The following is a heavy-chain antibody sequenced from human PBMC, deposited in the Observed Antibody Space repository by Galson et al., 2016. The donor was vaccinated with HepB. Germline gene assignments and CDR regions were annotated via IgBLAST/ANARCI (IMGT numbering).Heavy chain of an antibody. D-gene: IGHD3-3*01. J-gene: IGHJ5*02. CDR2: INHSGNT. CDR3: ARGTYYDSATRFDP. V-gene: IGHV4-34*01. CDR1: GGTLNGYY. Sequence: TLSLTCGVFGGTLNGYYWTWIRQPPGKGLEWIGEINHSGNTNYNPSLKSRVTLSVDMSKKQFTLELTPVTAADTAIYYCARGTYYDSATRFDPWGQGTLVTVAS.